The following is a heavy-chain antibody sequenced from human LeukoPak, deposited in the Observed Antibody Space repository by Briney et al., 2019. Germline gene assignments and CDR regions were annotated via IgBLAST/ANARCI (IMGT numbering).Heavy chain of an antibody. CDR2: IYYSGST. V-gene: IGHV4-31*03. CDR1: GGSISSGGYY. Sequence: SQTLSLTCTVSGGSISSGGYYWSWIRQHPGKGLEWIGYIYYSGSTYYNPSLKSRVTISVDTSKNQFPLKLSSVTAADTAVYYCARVRYGDDYYYYGMDVWGQGTTVTVSS. D-gene: IGHD4-17*01. J-gene: IGHJ6*02. CDR3: ARVRYGDDYYYYGMDV.